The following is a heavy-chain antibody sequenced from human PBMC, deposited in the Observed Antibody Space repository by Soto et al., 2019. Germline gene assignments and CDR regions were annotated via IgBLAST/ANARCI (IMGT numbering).Heavy chain of an antibody. V-gene: IGHV4-59*01. Sequence: SETLSLTCTVSGGSISSYYWSWIRQPPGKGLEWIGYIYYSGSTNYNPSLKSRVTISVDTSKNQFSLKLSSVTAADTAVYYCARGPNWFDPWGQGTLVTVSS. CDR1: GGSISSYY. CDR2: IYYSGST. J-gene: IGHJ5*02. CDR3: ARGPNWFDP.